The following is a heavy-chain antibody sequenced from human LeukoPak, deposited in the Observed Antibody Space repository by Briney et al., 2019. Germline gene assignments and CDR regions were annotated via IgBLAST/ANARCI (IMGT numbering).Heavy chain of an antibody. D-gene: IGHD6-19*01. Sequence: GRSLRLSCAASGFTFSSYAMHWVRQAPGKGLEWVAVISYDGSNKYYADSVKGRFTISRDDSKNTLYLQMNSLRAEDTAVYYCKKYSGGFIRSDYWGQGTLVTVSS. J-gene: IGHJ4*02. CDR1: GFTFSSYA. CDR3: KKYSGGFIRSDY. V-gene: IGHV3-30*18. CDR2: ISYDGSNK.